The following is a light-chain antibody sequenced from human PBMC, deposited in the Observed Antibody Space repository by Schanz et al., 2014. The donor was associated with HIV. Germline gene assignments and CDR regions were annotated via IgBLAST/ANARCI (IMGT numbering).Light chain of an antibody. CDR2: GAS. J-gene: IGKJ4*01. CDR1: QSVKSNF. V-gene: IGKV3-20*01. Sequence: EIVLTQSPGTLSLSPGERGTLSCRASQSVKSNFIGWYQQKPGQAPRLLIFGASNRATGIPDRFSGGVSGTDFTLTISRVEPEDYAVYYCQQYVTSTRITFGGGTKVEIK. CDR3: QQYVTSTRIT.